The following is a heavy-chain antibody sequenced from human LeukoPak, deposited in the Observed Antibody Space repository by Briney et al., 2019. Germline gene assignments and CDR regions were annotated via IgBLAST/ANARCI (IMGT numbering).Heavy chain of an antibody. CDR1: GFTFSTYY. J-gene: IGHJ4*02. Sequence: GGSLRLSCAATGFTFSTYYMTWVRQAPGKGLEWVSAISGSGGSTYYADSVKGRFTISRDNSKNTLYLQMNSLRAEDTAVYYCAKDRGSSWFPTPFDYWGQGTLVTVSS. CDR3: AKDRGSSWFPTPFDY. D-gene: IGHD6-13*01. CDR2: ISGSGGST. V-gene: IGHV3-23*01.